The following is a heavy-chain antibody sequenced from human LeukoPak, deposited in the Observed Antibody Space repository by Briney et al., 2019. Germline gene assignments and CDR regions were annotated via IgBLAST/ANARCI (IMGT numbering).Heavy chain of an antibody. CDR1: GYSFTSYW. CDR3: ARLGFAEGYNLDY. Sequence: GESLKFSCKGSGYSFTSYWIGWVRQMPGKGLEWMGIIYPGDSDTRYSPSFQGQVTISVDKSINTAYLQWSSLKASDTATYYCARLGFAEGYNLDYWGQGTLVSVSS. CDR2: IYPGDSDT. V-gene: IGHV5-51*01. J-gene: IGHJ4*02. D-gene: IGHD5-24*01.